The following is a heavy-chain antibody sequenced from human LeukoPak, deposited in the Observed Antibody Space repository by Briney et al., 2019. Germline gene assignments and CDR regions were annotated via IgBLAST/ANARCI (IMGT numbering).Heavy chain of an antibody. Sequence: PGGSLRLSCAASGFTFRNYGMHWVRQAPGKGLEWVAVISHDETYKNSADSVVGRFTISRDNSKNTVYLQMNSLKAEDTAAYYCARDVTLREEEANWFDPWGQGTLVTVSS. V-gene: IGHV3-33*01. D-gene: IGHD1-26*01. CDR1: GFTFRNYG. CDR3: ARDVTLREEEANWFDP. J-gene: IGHJ5*02. CDR2: ISHDETYK.